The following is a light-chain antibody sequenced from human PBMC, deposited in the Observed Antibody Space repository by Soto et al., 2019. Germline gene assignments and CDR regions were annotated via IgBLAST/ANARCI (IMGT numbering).Light chain of an antibody. CDR1: QSISSW. CDR3: KHYNSYSEA. J-gene: IGKJ1*01. CDR2: DTS. V-gene: IGKV1-5*01. Sequence: DIQMTQSPFTLSASEGDRVTISCRASQSISSWLAWYHQNAVKAPKLLIYDTSNLEIGVPSRFSGSKSRTESTLTISSLQPDDFATYYCKHYNSYSEAFGQGTKVE.